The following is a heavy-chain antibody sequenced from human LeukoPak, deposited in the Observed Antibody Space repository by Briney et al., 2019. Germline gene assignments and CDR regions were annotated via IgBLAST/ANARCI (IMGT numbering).Heavy chain of an antibody. CDR3: ARAPSPYYYYYMDV. CDR2: IRYDGSNK. Sequence: PGGSLRLSCAASGFTFSSYGMHWVRQAPGKGLEWVALIRYDGSNKYYADSVKGRFTISRDNSKNTLYLQMNSLRPEDTAVYYCARAPSPYYYYYMDVWGKGTTVTISS. CDR1: GFTFSSYG. J-gene: IGHJ6*03. V-gene: IGHV3-30*02.